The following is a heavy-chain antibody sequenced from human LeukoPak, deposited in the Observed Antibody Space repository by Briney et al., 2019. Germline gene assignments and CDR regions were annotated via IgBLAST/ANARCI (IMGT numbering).Heavy chain of an antibody. D-gene: IGHD2-15*01. CDR2: IEGDARSQ. CDR1: GFTLRNYW. J-gene: IGHJ4*02. Sequence: GGSLRLSCTASGFTLRNYWMTWVRQGPGKGLEWVANIEGDARSQYYGDPVKGRFTISRDNAKNSLYLQMDSLRAEDTAIYYCARAIYCSGSDCFSPSAYWGQGALVTVSS. CDR3: ARAIYCSGSDCFSPSAY. V-gene: IGHV3-7*03.